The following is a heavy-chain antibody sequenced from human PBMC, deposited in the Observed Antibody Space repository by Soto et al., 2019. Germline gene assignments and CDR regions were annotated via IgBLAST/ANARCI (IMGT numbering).Heavy chain of an antibody. CDR1: GFTFSSYG. J-gene: IGHJ4*02. V-gene: IGHV3-33*01. Sequence: GGSLRLSCAASGFTFSSYGMHWVRQAPGKGLEWVAVIWYDGSNKYYADSVKGRFTISRDNSKNALYLQMNSLRAEDTAVYYCARATRIAALDYWGQGTLVTVSS. D-gene: IGHD6-6*01. CDR2: IWYDGSNK. CDR3: ARATRIAALDY.